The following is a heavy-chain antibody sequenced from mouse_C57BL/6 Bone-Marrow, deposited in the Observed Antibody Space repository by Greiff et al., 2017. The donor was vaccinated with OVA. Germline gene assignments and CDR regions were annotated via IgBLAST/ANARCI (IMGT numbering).Heavy chain of an antibody. CDR1: GYTFTSYG. J-gene: IGHJ2*01. V-gene: IGHV1-81*01. D-gene: IGHD1-1*01. CDR2: IYPRSGTT. Sequence: VQLQQSGAELARPGASVKLSCKASGYTFTSYGISWVKQRTGQGLEWIGEIYPRSGTTYYNEKFKGKATLTADKSSSTAYMELRSLTSEDSAVYFCARWSYYGSSYDFDYWGQGTTLTVSS. CDR3: ARWSYYGSSYDFDY.